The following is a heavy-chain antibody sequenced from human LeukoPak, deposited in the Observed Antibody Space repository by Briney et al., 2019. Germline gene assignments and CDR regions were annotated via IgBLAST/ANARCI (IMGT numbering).Heavy chain of an antibody. V-gene: IGHV3-23*01. CDR2: ISGSGGST. J-gene: IGHJ4*02. D-gene: IGHD3-10*01. CDR1: GFTFSSYA. CDR3: ANPTYPYYGSGSYYDG. Sequence: PGGSLRLSCAASGFTFSSYAMSWVRQAPGKGLEWVSAISGSGGSTYYADSVKGRFTISRDNSKNTLYLQMNSLRAEDTAVYYCANPTYPYYGSGSYYDGWGQGTLVTVSS.